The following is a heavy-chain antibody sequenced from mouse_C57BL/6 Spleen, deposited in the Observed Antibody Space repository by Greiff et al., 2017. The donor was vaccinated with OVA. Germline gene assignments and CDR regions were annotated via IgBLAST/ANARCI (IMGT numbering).Heavy chain of an antibody. Sequence: DVQLQESGPELVKPGDSVKISCKASGYSFTGYFMNWVMQSHGKSLEWIGRINPYNGDTFYNQKFKGKATLTVDKSSSTAHMELRSLTSEDSAVYYCARDSTRGFAYWGQGTLVTVSA. CDR2: INPYNGDT. V-gene: IGHV1-20*01. D-gene: IGHD2-5*01. J-gene: IGHJ3*01. CDR3: ARDSTRGFAY. CDR1: GYSFTGYF.